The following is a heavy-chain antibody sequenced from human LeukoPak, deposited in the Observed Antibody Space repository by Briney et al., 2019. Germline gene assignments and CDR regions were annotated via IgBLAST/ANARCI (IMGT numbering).Heavy chain of an antibody. D-gene: IGHD3/OR15-3a*01. CDR1: GFNFSASW. Sequence: GGSLRLSCAASGFNFSASWMNWVRQAPGKGLVCVSRINTDGSSRSYADSVKGRFTISRDNAKNTLYLQMNSLRAEDTAIYYCTRASAGLSYLDLWGRGTLVTVSS. J-gene: IGHJ2*01. V-gene: IGHV3-74*01. CDR2: INTDGSSR. CDR3: TRASAGLSYLDL.